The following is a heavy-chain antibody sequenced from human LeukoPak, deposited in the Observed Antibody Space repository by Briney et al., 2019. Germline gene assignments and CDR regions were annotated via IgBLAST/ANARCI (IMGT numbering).Heavy chain of an antibody. CDR3: ARGLYDLNQYFQH. Sequence: GGSLRLSCAASGFTFRSYSMNWVRQAPGKGLEWVSYISSSSNTIYYADSVKGRFTISGDNAKNSLYLQMNSLRAEDTAVYYCARGLYDLNQYFQHWGQGTLVTVSS. J-gene: IGHJ1*01. CDR1: GFTFRSYS. D-gene: IGHD3-3*01. CDR2: ISSSSNTI. V-gene: IGHV3-48*04.